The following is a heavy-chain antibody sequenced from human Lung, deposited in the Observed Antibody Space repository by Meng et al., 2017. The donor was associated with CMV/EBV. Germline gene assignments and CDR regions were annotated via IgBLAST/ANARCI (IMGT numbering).Heavy chain of an antibody. CDR2: FDVNGGAT. CDR3: AKGVTSGAPYRAFDL. D-gene: IGHD2-15*01. Sequence: GGSXRLXXAASGFSFSTFTMGWVRQAPGKGLEWVSTFDVNGGATFYSDSVKGRFTISRDTSENTLYLQMNSLRVDDTALYYCAKGVTSGAPYRAFDLLGQGTKVTVSS. CDR1: GFSFSTFT. V-gene: IGHV3-23*01. J-gene: IGHJ3*01.